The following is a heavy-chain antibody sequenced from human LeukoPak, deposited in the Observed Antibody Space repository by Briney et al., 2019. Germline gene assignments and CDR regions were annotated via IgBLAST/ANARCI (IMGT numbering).Heavy chain of an antibody. J-gene: IGHJ4*02. V-gene: IGHV4-59*01. CDR1: GGSISSYY. CDR2: IYYGGGT. D-gene: IGHD4-17*01. Sequence: PSETLSLTCTAAGGSISSYYWSLIRQPPGKGQEWIGYIYYGGGTTYNPSLKSRVTISVDTSTDQFSLKLSSVTAADTAMYYCARATLDDGDYVLSFDYWGQGTLVTVSS. CDR3: ARATLDDGDYVLSFDY.